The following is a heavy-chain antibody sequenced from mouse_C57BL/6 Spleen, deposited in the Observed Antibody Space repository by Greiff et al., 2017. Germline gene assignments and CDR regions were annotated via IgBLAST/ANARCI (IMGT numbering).Heavy chain of an antibody. J-gene: IGHJ3*01. D-gene: IGHD2-3*01. CDR1: GFTFSSYA. Sequence: EVKLMESGGGLVKPGGSLKLSCAASGFTFSSYAMSWVRQTPEKRLEWVATISDGGSYTYYPDNVKGRFTISRDNAKNNLYLQMSHLKSEDTAMYYCAREFYDGYSWFAYWGQGTLVTVSA. V-gene: IGHV5-4*01. CDR2: ISDGGSYT. CDR3: AREFYDGYSWFAY.